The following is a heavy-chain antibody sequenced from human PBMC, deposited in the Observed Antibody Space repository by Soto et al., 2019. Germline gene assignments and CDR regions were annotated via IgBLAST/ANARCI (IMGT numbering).Heavy chain of an antibody. J-gene: IGHJ4*02. CDR3: ARGRGYTYNCDS. V-gene: IGHV4-59*01. Sequence: SETLSLTCTVSGDSISSYYWNWIRQSPGKELEWIGYVSFSGSTSYNPSLKSRVTISVDTSKNQFSLKLSSLRSEDTAVYYCARGRGYTYNCDSWGQGTLVTVSS. CDR2: VSFSGST. CDR1: GDSISSYY. D-gene: IGHD5-12*01.